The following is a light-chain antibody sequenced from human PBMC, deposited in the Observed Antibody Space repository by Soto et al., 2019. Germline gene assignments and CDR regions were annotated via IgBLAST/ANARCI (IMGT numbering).Light chain of an antibody. V-gene: IGKV1-9*01. Sequence: DIQLTQSPSFLSVSVGDRVTITCRASQDISNYLAWYQQKPGKAPKFLIYATSTFQSGVPSRFSGSGSGTEFTLRISSLQPEDFATYYCQQVNSYPLTFGGGTKVEIK. J-gene: IGKJ4*01. CDR1: QDISNY. CDR2: ATS. CDR3: QQVNSYPLT.